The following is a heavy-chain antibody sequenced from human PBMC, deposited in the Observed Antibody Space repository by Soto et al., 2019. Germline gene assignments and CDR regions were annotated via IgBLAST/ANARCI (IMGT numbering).Heavy chain of an antibody. CDR3: SGRSSRARVQVYFGEISNYNWFDP. J-gene: IGHJ5*02. V-gene: IGHV4-39*01. CDR2: IYHSGST. CDR1: NGSISSAIYY. Sequence: QLQLQESGPGLVKPSETLSLNCTVSNGSISSAIYYWGWIRQPPGKGLEWIGSIYHSGSTYYNPSLQGRVTISVDTSKNQFYLTLSSVTAADTAVYFCSGRSSRARVQVYFGEISNYNWFDPWGQGTLVTVSS. D-gene: IGHD3-10*01.